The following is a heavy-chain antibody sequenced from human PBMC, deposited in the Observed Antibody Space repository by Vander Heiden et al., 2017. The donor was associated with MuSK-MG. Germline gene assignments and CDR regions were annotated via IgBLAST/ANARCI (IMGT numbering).Heavy chain of an antibody. V-gene: IGHV4-34*01. J-gene: IGHJ6*03. CDR3: ARAVAVLRFLEWLPYYYMDV. CDR1: GGSFSGYY. Sequence: QVQLQQWCAGLLKPSETLSLTCAVYGGSFSGYYWSCIRQPPGKGLEWIGEINHSGSTNYNPSLKSRVTISVDTSKNQFSLKLSSVTAAETAVYYCARAVAVLRFLEWLPYYYMDVWGKGTTVTVSS. D-gene: IGHD3-3*01. CDR2: INHSGST.